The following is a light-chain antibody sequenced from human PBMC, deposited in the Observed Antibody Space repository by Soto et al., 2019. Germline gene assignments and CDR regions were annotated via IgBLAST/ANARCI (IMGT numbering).Light chain of an antibody. Sequence: IQMTPSTSSLSATVGDSVPITCRASQGIRNELGWYQQKPGKAPKLLIFAASTLESGVPSRFSGSRSGTDFTLTISSLEPEDFAVYYCQQRSNWPPIFGQGTRLEIK. CDR3: QQRSNWPPI. CDR2: AAS. V-gene: IGKV1-6*02. CDR1: QGIRNE. J-gene: IGKJ5*01.